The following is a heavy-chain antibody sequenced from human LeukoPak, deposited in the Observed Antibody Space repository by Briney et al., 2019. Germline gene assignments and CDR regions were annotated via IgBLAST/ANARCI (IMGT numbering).Heavy chain of an antibody. Sequence: ASVKVSCKASGYTFTTYNINWVRQAPGQGLEWMGWISGYNGNTNYAQKLQGRVTMTTDTSTSTAYMELRSLKSDDTAVYYCARDLRLGPGLGKYYYGSGSYYWFDPWGQGTLVTVSS. CDR3: ARDLRLGPGLGKYYYGSGSYYWFDP. CDR2: ISGYNGNT. CDR1: GYTFTTYN. V-gene: IGHV1-18*01. J-gene: IGHJ5*02. D-gene: IGHD3-10*01.